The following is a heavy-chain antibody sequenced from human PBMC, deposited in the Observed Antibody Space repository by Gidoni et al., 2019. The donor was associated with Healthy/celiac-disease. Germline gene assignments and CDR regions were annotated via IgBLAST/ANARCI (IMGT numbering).Heavy chain of an antibody. V-gene: IGHV3-30*04. Sequence: QVQLVESGGGVVQPGRSLRLSCAASGFTFSRSAMHWVRQAPGKGLEWVALISYDGSNKYYADSVKGRFTISRDNSKNTLYLQMNSLRAEDTAVYYCARGPGIAVSGRGWFDPWGQGTLVTVSS. CDR2: ISYDGSNK. CDR3: ARGPGIAVSGRGWFDP. D-gene: IGHD6-19*01. J-gene: IGHJ5*02. CDR1: GFTFSRSA.